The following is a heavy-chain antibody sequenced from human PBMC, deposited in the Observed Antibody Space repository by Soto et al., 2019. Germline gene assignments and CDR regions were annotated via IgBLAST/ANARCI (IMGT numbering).Heavy chain of an antibody. D-gene: IGHD3-22*01. CDR2: ISGSGGST. V-gene: IGHV3-23*01. CDR3: AKDPFTYYYDSSGYYDYFDY. J-gene: IGHJ4*02. CDR1: GFTFSSYA. Sequence: GGSLRLSCAASGFTFSSYAMSWVRQAPGKGLEWVSAISGSGGSTYYADSVKGRFTISRDNSKNTLYLQMNSLRAEDTAVYYSAKDPFTYYYDSSGYYDYFDYWGQGTLVTVSS.